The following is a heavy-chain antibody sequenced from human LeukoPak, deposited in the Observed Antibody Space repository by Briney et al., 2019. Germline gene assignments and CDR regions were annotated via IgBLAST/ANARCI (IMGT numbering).Heavy chain of an antibody. CDR3: ASSIGMAVVPAAIGPFADY. CDR2: IIPIVGTA. CDR1: GGTFSSYA. Sequence: ASVKVSCKASGGTFSSYAISWVRQAPGQGLEWMGGIIPIVGTANYAQKFQGRVTITADESTSTAYMELSSLRSEDTAVYYCASSIGMAVVPAAIGPFADYWGQGTLVTVSS. D-gene: IGHD2-2*02. J-gene: IGHJ4*02. V-gene: IGHV1-69*01.